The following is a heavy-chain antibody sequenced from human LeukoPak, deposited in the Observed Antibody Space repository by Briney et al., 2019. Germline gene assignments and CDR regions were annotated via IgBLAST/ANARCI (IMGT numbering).Heavy chain of an antibody. Sequence: ASVKLSCKASGYTFTSYDINWVRQAPGQGLEWMGWMNPNSGNTGYAQKFQGRVTMTRNTSISTAYMELSSLRSEDTAVYYCARGLGGYQPLNWFDPWGQGTLVTVSS. CDR1: GYTFTSYD. CDR2: MNPNSGNT. J-gene: IGHJ5*02. V-gene: IGHV1-8*01. D-gene: IGHD5-12*01. CDR3: ARGLGGYQPLNWFDP.